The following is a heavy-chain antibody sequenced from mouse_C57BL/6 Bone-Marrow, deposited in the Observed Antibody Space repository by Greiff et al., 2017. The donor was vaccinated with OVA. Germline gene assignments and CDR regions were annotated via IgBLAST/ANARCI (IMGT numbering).Heavy chain of an antibody. V-gene: IGHV1-54*01. CDR2: INPGSGGT. Sequence: QVQLQQSGAELVRPGTSVKVSCKASGYAFTNYLIEWVKQRPGQGLEWIGVINPGSGGTNYNEKFKGKATLTADKSSSTAYMQLSSLTSEDSAVYFCARGGWLLPAYWGQGTLVTVSA. CDR3: ARGGWLLPAY. D-gene: IGHD2-3*01. CDR1: GYAFTNYL. J-gene: IGHJ3*01.